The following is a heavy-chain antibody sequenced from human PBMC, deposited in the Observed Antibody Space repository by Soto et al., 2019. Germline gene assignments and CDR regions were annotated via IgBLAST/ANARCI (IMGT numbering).Heavy chain of an antibody. CDR2: IRPDGSET. V-gene: IGHV3-7*03. Sequence: EVQLVQSGGGLVQPGGSLRLSCVGSGFTFTDFYMNWVRQAPGKGLVWVANIRPDGSETSYVESVKGRFTTSRDNAKNSLFLQMNSLRADDTAVYYCAGWGGHDYKYWGQGILVTVSS. D-gene: IGHD4-4*01. J-gene: IGHJ4*02. CDR3: AGWGGHDYKY. CDR1: GFTFTDFY.